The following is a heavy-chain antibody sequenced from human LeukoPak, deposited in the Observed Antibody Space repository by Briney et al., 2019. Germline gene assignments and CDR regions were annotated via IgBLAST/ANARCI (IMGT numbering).Heavy chain of an antibody. V-gene: IGHV4-4*07. CDR2: IYTSGST. D-gene: IGHD2-2*01. J-gene: IGHJ5*02. CDR3: ARDMGDCSSTSCSKGGNWFDP. Sequence: PSETLSLTCTVSGGSISSYYWSWIRQPAGKGLEWIGRIYTSGSTNYNPSLKSRVTMSVDTSKNQFSLKLSSVTAADTAVYYCARDMGDCSSTSCSKGGNWFDPWGQGTLVTVSS. CDR1: GGSISSYY.